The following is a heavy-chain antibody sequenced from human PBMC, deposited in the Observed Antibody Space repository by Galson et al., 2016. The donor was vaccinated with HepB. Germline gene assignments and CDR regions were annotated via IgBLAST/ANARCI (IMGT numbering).Heavy chain of an antibody. J-gene: IGHJ4*02. Sequence: LRLSCAASGFTFSGSAMHWVRQASGRGLEWVGRIRSKANNYATAYAASVKGRFTISRDDSKNTAYLQMNSLKTEDTAVYYCTSLTIFGVVTNYWGQGTLVTVSS. V-gene: IGHV3-73*01. CDR2: IRSKANNYAT. CDR3: TSLTIFGVVTNY. CDR1: GFTFSGSA. D-gene: IGHD3-3*01.